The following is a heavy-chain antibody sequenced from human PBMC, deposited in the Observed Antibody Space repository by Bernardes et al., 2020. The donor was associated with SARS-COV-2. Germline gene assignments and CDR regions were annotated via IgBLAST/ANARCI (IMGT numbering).Heavy chain of an antibody. CDR1: GDTFRSYA. J-gene: IGHJ6*02. Sequence: SVKVSCKASGDTFRSYAISWVRQAPGEGLEWMGRIIPIVDVTNYAQKFQGRVTISADKFTNTAYMELSSLTSEDAAVFYCARDQGGGQHSSGWHQTPYHYYYRMDVWGQGTTVTVSS. CDR2: IIPIVDVT. D-gene: IGHD6-19*01. CDR3: ARDQGGGQHSSGWHQTPYHYYYRMDV. V-gene: IGHV1-69*04.